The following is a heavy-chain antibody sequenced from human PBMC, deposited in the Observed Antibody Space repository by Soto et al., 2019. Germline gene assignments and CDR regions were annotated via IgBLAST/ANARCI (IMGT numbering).Heavy chain of an antibody. CDR2: IKQDGSEK. J-gene: IGHJ6*02. CDR1: VLNFSNYW. V-gene: IGHV3-7*01. D-gene: IGHD6-19*01. Sequence: CVSQRLSCEAAVLNFSNYWMTWVRQNTGKGLEWVANIKQDGSEKNYVASVKGRFTISRDNAKNSLYLQMNSLRAEDTAVYYCARGKIAMPGTQYYGMDVWGQGTSVTVSS. CDR3: ARGKIAMPGTQYYGMDV.